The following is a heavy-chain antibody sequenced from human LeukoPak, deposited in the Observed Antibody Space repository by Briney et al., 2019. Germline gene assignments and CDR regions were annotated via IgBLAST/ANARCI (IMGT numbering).Heavy chain of an antibody. CDR3: ARDRRITMVRGVIKWFDP. CDR2: INHSGST. Sequence: SETLSLACAVYGGSFSGYYWSWIRQPPGKGLEWIGEINHSGSTNYNPSLRSRVTISVDTSKNQFSLKLSSVTAADTAVYYCARDRRITMVRGVIKWFDPWGQGTLVTVSS. CDR1: GGSFSGYY. D-gene: IGHD3-10*01. J-gene: IGHJ5*02. V-gene: IGHV4-34*01.